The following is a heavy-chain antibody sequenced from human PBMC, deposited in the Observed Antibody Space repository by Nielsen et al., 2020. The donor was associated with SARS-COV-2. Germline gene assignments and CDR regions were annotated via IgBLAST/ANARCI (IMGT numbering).Heavy chain of an antibody. D-gene: IGHD6-13*01. Sequence: SETLSLTCAVYGGSFSGYYWSWIRQPPGKGLEWIGEINHSGSTNYNPSLKSRVTISVDTSKNQFSLKLSSVTAADTAVYYCARRAAGYTHYWGQGTLVTVSS. V-gene: IGHV4-34*01. J-gene: IGHJ4*02. CDR1: GGSFSGYY. CDR3: ARRAAGYTHY. CDR2: INHSGST.